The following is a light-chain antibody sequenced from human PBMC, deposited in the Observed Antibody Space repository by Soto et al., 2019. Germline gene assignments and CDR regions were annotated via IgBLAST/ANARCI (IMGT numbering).Light chain of an antibody. J-gene: IGKJ5*01. V-gene: IGKV3-20*01. CDR2: GAS. Sequence: EIVLXQSPGTLSLCXGERATRSCRASQSVSSSYLAWYQQKPGQAPRLLIYGASSRATGIPDRFSGSGSGTDFTLTISRLEPEDFAVYYCQQYGSSSITFGQGTRLEI. CDR1: QSVSSSY. CDR3: QQYGSSSIT.